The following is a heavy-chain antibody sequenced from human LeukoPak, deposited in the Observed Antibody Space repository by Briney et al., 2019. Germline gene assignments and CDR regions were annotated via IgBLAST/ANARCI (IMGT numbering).Heavy chain of an antibody. J-gene: IGHJ4*02. D-gene: IGHD3-10*01. Sequence: GGSLRLSCGASGFAFSTYTMSWVRQALGKGLEWVSSLVATGETRYADSVKGRFTISRDNSKSTLYLQMSGLRAEDTAIYYCAKDMVPDGFWEVDYWGLGTPVTVSS. CDR2: LVATGET. CDR3: AKDMVPDGFWEVDY. V-gene: IGHV3-23*01. CDR1: GFAFSTYT.